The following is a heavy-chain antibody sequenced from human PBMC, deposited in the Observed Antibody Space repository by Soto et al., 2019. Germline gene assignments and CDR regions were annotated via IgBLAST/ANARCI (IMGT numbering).Heavy chain of an antibody. D-gene: IGHD3-16*01. Sequence: SETLSLTCTVSGGSISTYYWGWIRQPPGKGLEWIGSIYYSESTFYNPSLKSRVTISVDKSKSQFSLSLSSVTAADTAVYYCAKYTGDPMRDHWGQGTLVTVSS. V-gene: IGHV4-39*01. CDR2: IYYSEST. CDR3: AKYTGDPMRDH. CDR1: GGSISTYY. J-gene: IGHJ4*02.